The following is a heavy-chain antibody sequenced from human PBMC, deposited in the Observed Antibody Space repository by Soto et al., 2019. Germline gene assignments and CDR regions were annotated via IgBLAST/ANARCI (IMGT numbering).Heavy chain of an antibody. J-gene: IGHJ5*02. CDR2: INHSGST. CDR1: GGSFSGYY. Sequence: PSETLSLTCAVYGGSFSGYYWSWIRQPPGKGLEWIGEINHSGSTNYNPSLKSRVTISVDTSKNQFSLKLSSVTAADTAVYYCARGRITMVRGVTLSAYNWFDPWGQGTLVTVSS. CDR3: ARGRITMVRGVTLSAYNWFDP. V-gene: IGHV4-34*01. D-gene: IGHD3-10*01.